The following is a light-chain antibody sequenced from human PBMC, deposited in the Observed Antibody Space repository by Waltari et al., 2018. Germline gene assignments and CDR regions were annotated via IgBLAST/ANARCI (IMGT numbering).Light chain of an antibody. CDR2: GND. J-gene: IGLJ2*01. CDR3: EAWDDSLNGPV. CDR1: SSNIGSNS. V-gene: IGLV1-44*01. Sequence: QSVLTQPPSASGTPGQRVTIFCSGRSSNIGSNSVNWYQQLPGTAPKLLMYGNDQRPSGVPDRFSGSKSGTSASLAISGLQSEDDADYYCEAWDDSLNGPVFGGGTKLTVL.